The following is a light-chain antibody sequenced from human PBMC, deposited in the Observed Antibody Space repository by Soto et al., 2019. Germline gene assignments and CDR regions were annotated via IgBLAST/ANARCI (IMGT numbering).Light chain of an antibody. Sequence: EIVMTQSPATLSVSPGGRATLSCRASQSVSSYLAWYQQRPGQPPRLLIYGASTRATGIPARFSGSGSGTEFSLTLSSLQSEDFAVYYCQQYNTLPPKYTFGQGTKLEIK. J-gene: IGKJ2*01. CDR3: QQYNTLPPKYT. CDR1: QSVSSY. V-gene: IGKV3-15*01. CDR2: GAS.